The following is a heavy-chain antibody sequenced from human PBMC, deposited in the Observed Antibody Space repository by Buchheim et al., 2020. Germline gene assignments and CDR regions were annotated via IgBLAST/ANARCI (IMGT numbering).Heavy chain of an antibody. V-gene: IGHV4-59*01. Sequence: QVQLQESGPGLVKPSETLSLTCTVSGGSISSYYWSWIRQPPGKGLEWIGYIYYSGSTNYNPSLKSRVTISVDTSKNQFSLKLSSVTAADTAVYYCAREVIVVALAGAFDIWGQGT. CDR2: IYYSGST. CDR1: GGSISSYY. CDR3: AREVIVVALAGAFDI. D-gene: IGHD3-22*01. J-gene: IGHJ3*02.